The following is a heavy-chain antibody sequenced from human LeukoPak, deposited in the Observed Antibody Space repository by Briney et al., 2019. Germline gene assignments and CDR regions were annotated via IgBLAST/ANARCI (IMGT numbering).Heavy chain of an antibody. Sequence: GGSLRLSCAASGFTFSDYYMSWIRQAPGKGLEWVSYISSSGSTIYYADSVKGRFTISGDNAKNSLYLQMNSLRAEDTAVYYCARDDYPSGSLGMDVWGQGTTVTVSS. CDR2: ISSSGSTI. D-gene: IGHD3-10*01. V-gene: IGHV3-11*01. CDR1: GFTFSDYY. J-gene: IGHJ6*02. CDR3: ARDDYPSGSLGMDV.